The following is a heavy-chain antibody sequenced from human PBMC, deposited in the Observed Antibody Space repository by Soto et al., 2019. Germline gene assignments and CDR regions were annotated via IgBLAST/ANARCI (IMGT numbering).Heavy chain of an antibody. CDR2: IIPIFGTA. CDR1: GGTFSSYA. V-gene: IGHV1-69*13. CDR3: ARKQLVLKWFDP. Sequence: SVKVSCKASGGTFSSYAISWVRQAPGQELEWMGGIIPIFGTANYAQKFQGRVTITADDSTSTPYMELSSLISQDTAVYYCARKQLVLKWFDPWGQGALVTVSS. D-gene: IGHD6-6*01. J-gene: IGHJ5*02.